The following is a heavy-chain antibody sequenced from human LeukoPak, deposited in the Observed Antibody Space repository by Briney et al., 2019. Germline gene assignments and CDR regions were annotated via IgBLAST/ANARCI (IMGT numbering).Heavy chain of an antibody. CDR1: GGSISSYY. J-gene: IGHJ5*02. Sequence: PSDTLSLTCTVSGGSISSYYWSWIPQPPGKGRECVGDIYYSGSTNYNTSPRSPVTISVDTSKNQFSLKLSSVTAADTAVYYCARGGSLNWFDPWGQGTLVTVSS. V-gene: IGHV4-59*07. CDR3: ARGGSLNWFDP. CDR2: IYYSGST. D-gene: IGHD6-13*01.